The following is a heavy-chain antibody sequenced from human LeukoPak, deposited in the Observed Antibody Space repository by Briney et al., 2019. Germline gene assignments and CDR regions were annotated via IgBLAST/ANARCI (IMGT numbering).Heavy chain of an antibody. CDR1: GFTFSSYA. CDR2: IYSGGST. V-gene: IGHV3-66*01. Sequence: GGSLRLSCAASGFTFSSYAMTWVRQAPGKGLEWVSVIYSGGSTYYADSVKGRFTISRDNSKNTLYLQMNSLRAEDTAVYYCARGGYSGYERYYYYGMDVWGQGTTVTVSS. D-gene: IGHD5-12*01. J-gene: IGHJ6*02. CDR3: ARGGYSGYERYYYYGMDV.